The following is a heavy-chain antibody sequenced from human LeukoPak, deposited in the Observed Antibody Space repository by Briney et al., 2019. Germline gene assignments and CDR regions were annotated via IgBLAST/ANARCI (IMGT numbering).Heavy chain of an antibody. Sequence: KPSETLSLTCAVYGGSFSGYYWSWIRQPPGKGLEWVGEINHSGSTNYNPSLKSRVTISVDTSKNQFSLELSSVTAADTAVYYCARVGADGSGFLFDYWGQGTLVTVSS. CDR1: GGSFSGYY. V-gene: IGHV4-34*01. J-gene: IGHJ4*02. D-gene: IGHD3-10*01. CDR2: INHSGST. CDR3: ARVGADGSGFLFDY.